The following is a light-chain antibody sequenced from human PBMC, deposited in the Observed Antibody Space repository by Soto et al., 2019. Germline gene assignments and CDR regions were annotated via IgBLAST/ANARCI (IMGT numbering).Light chain of an antibody. V-gene: IGLV7-46*01. CDR2: DTD. CDR3: LLSDRGVGV. J-gene: IGLJ2*01. Sequence: QAVVTQEPSLTVSPGGRVTLTCGSNTGAVTTGHFPYWFQQKPGQAPRTVIYDTDRKHSWAPARFSGSLLGGKAALTLSGAQPEDEADYYCLLSDRGVGVFGGGTKLTVL. CDR1: TGAVTTGHF.